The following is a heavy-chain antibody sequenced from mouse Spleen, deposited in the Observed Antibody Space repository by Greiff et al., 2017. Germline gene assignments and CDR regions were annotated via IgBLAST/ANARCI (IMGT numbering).Heavy chain of an antibody. CDR1: GFTFSDCG. V-gene: IGHV5-17*01. J-gene: IGHJ4*01. CDR3: ARVDY. CDR2: ISSGSSTI. Sequence: EVMLVESGGGLVKPGGSLKLSCAASGFTFSDCGMHWVRQAPEKGLEWVAYISSGSSTIYYADTVKGRFTISRDNAKNTLFLQMTSLRSEDTAMYYCARVDYWGQGTSVTVSS.